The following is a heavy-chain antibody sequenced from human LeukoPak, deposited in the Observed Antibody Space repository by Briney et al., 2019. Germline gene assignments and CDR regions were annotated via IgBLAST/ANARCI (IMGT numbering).Heavy chain of an antibody. D-gene: IGHD3-22*01. CDR2: INYSGST. CDR1: GGSFSGYY. J-gene: IGHJ4*02. CDR3: ARAGDSSGYCDS. Sequence: SETLSLTCAVYGGSFSGYYWSWIRQPPGKGLEWIGEINYSGSTNYSPSLKSRVTISVDTSKNQFSLKLSSVTAADTAVYYCARAGDSSGYCDSWGQGTLVTVSS. V-gene: IGHV4-34*01.